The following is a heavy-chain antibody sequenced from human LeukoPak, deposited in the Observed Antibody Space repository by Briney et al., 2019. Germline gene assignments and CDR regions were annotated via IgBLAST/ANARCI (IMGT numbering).Heavy chain of an antibody. Sequence: SVKVTCKSSGGTFSSYTISWVRQAPGQGLEWMGRIIPILGIANYAQKFQGRVTITADKSTSTAYMELSSLRSEDTAVYYCARDTGPSTFDYRGQGTLVTVSS. CDR3: ARDTGPSTFDY. D-gene: IGHD1-14*01. V-gene: IGHV1-69*04. CDR1: GGTFSSYT. J-gene: IGHJ4*02. CDR2: IIPILGIA.